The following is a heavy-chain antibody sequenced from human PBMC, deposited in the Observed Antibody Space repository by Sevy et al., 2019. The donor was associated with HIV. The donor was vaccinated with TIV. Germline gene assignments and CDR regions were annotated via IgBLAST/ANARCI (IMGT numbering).Heavy chain of an antibody. V-gene: IGHV3-30*18. Sequence: GGSLRLSCAASGFTFNFYGMHWVRQAPGKGLEWVALISYDGNLKYYADSAKGGFTTSRDNSKNTLYLQMNSLRPEDTAVYYCVKAPNDYDNSGWAGLEVWGQGTTVTVSS. D-gene: IGHD3-22*01. CDR1: GFTFNFYG. J-gene: IGHJ6*02. CDR3: VKAPNDYDNSGWAGLEV. CDR2: ISYDGNLK.